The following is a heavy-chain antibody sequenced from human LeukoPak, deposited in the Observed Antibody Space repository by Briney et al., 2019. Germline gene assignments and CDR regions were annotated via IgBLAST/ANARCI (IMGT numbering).Heavy chain of an antibody. D-gene: IGHD6-19*01. V-gene: IGHV4-38-2*02. CDR3: AREGKGSGWSNNIQN. J-gene: IGHJ1*01. CDR1: GYSISTAYF. CDR2: IYRTGST. Sequence: PSETLSLTCAVSGYSISTAYFWGWIRQPPGKVLEWIGCIYRTGSTYYNPSLESRVTISVDTSRNQFSLKLRSVTAADTAVYYCAREGKGSGWSNNIQNWGQGTLVTVSS.